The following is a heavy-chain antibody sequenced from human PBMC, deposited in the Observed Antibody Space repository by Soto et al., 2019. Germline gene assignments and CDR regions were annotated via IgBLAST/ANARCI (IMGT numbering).Heavy chain of an antibody. CDR3: ARHAPRKAAIVNWFDP. Sequence: PGESLKISCKGSGYSFTSYWISWVRQMPGKGLEWMGRIDPSDSYTNYSPSFQGHVTISADKSISTAYLQWSSLKASDTAMYYCARHAPRKAAIVNWFDPWGQGTLVTV. CDR2: IDPSDSYT. CDR1: GYSFTSYW. J-gene: IGHJ5*02. D-gene: IGHD2-2*01. V-gene: IGHV5-10-1*01.